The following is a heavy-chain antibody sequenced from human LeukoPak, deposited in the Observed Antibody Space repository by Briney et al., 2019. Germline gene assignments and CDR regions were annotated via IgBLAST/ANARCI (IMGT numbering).Heavy chain of an antibody. CDR1: GFTFSGHW. V-gene: IGHV3-48*04. D-gene: IGHD3-22*01. Sequence: PGGSLRLSCAVSGFTFSGHWMFWVRQAPGKGLEWVSYISSSGSTIYYADSLKGRFTISRDNAKNSLYLQMNSLRAEDTAVYYCARAHYYDSSGLDFWGQGTLVTVSS. CDR3: ARAHYYDSSGLDF. J-gene: IGHJ4*02. CDR2: ISSSGSTI.